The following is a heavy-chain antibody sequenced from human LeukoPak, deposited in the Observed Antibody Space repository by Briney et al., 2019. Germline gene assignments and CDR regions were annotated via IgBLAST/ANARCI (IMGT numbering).Heavy chain of an antibody. D-gene: IGHD6-19*01. CDR2: ISAYNGNT. CDR1: GYTFTSYG. V-gene: IGHV1-18*01. Sequence: ASVKVSCKASGYTFTSYGISWVRQAPGQGLEWMGWISAYNGNTNSAHKFQGRVTMTTDTSTTTAYMELRSLRSDDTAVYYCARAYSSGWSNYYYGMDVWGQGTTVTVSS. J-gene: IGHJ6*02. CDR3: ARAYSSGWSNYYYGMDV.